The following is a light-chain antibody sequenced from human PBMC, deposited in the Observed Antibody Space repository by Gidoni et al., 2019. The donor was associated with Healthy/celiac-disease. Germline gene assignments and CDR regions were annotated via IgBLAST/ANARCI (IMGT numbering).Light chain of an antibody. CDR2: EDS. CDR1: NIGSKS. J-gene: IGLJ2*01. V-gene: IGLV3-21*03. CDR3: QVWDSSSDHDVV. Sequence: SYVLTQPPSVSAAPRKTARLTCGGHNIGSKSVHWYQQKPGQAPVLVVYEDSARPSGIPERFSGSNSGNTATLTISRVEAGDEADYYCQVWDSSSDHDVVFGGGTKLTVL.